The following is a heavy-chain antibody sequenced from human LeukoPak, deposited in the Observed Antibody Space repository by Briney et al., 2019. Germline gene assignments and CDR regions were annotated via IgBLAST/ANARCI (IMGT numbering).Heavy chain of an antibody. CDR3: ARDLGTGS. Sequence: GGSLRLSCAVSGFTVSHSYMSWVRQAPGKGLEWVSVIYSGGSAYYADSMKGRFTTSRDNSKNTLYLQMNSLRAEDTAVYYCARDLGTGSWGQGTMVTVSS. D-gene: IGHD1-26*01. V-gene: IGHV3-66*01. J-gene: IGHJ3*01. CDR1: GFTVSHSY. CDR2: IYSGGSA.